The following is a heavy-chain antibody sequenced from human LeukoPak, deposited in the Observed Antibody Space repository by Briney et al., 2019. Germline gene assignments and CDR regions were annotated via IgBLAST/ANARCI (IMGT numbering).Heavy chain of an antibody. Sequence: ASVKVSCKASGYTFTSYGISWVRQAPGQGLEWMGWISAYNGNTNYAQKLQGRVTMTTDTSTSTAYMELRSLRSDDTAVYYCASWCSSTGCFAGYSSSWSLDYWGQGTLVTVSS. CDR3: ASWCSSTGCFAGYSSSWSLDY. CDR2: ISAYNGNT. CDR1: GYTFTSYG. D-gene: IGHD6-13*01. V-gene: IGHV1-18*01. J-gene: IGHJ4*02.